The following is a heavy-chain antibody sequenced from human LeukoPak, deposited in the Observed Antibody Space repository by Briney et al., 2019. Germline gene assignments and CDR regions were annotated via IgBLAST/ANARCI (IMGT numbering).Heavy chain of an antibody. Sequence: GGSLRLSCVASGFSLGAYAMHWVRQARGKGREWVSHINADGGRTYYADAVKGRFTISRDNSKDSLYLQMTGLRAEDSAVYYCATWAFYHDLDVWGRGTTVTVSS. CDR1: GFSLGAYA. D-gene: IGHD3-3*01. J-gene: IGHJ6*02. CDR2: INADGGRT. V-gene: IGHV3-43*02. CDR3: ATWAFYHDLDV.